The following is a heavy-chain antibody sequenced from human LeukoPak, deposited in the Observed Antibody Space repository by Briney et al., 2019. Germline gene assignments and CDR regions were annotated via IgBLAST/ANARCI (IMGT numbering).Heavy chain of an antibody. J-gene: IGHJ3*02. CDR3: ARDPSIAVAGDDAFDI. CDR1: GYTFTSYY. Sequence: SCKASGYTFTSYYMHWVRQAPGKGLEWVAVISYDGSNKYYADSVKGRFTISRDNSKNTLYLQMNSLRAEDTAVYYCARDPSIAVAGDDAFDIWGQGTMVTVSS. V-gene: IGHV3-30-3*01. CDR2: ISYDGSNK. D-gene: IGHD6-19*01.